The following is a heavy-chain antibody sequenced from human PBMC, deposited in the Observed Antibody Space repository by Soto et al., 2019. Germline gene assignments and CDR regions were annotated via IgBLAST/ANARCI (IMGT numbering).Heavy chain of an antibody. V-gene: IGHV1-69*01. CDR3: ASGGWRGSGRSPIDP. CDR1: GGSCSSYA. CDR2: IIPIFGTA. J-gene: IGHJ5*02. D-gene: IGHD3-10*01. Sequence: QVQLVQSGAEVKKPGSSVKVSWKASGGSCSSYAISWVRQAPGQGLEWMGGIIPIFGTANYAQKFQGRVTITADESTSTAYMELSSLRSEDTAVYYCASGGWRGSGRSPIDPWGQGTLVTDSS.